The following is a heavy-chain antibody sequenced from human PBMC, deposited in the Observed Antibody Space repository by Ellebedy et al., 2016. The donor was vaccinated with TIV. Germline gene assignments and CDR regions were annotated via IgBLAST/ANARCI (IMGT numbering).Heavy chain of an antibody. V-gene: IGHV3-33*01. D-gene: IGHD3-22*01. CDR2: IWYDGSNQ. Sequence: GGSLRLSXAASGFTFSNYGMHWVRQAPGKGLEWVAVIWYDGSNQYYADSVKGRFTISRDNSKNTLYLQMNSLRAEDSAVYYCARERLDREFDYWGQGTLVTVSS. CDR3: ARERLDREFDY. J-gene: IGHJ4*02. CDR1: GFTFSNYG.